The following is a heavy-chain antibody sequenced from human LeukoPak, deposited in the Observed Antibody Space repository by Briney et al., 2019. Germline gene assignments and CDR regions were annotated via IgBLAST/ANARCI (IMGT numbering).Heavy chain of an antibody. D-gene: IGHD3-3*01. Sequence: AGGSLRLSCAASGFTFSSYSMNWVRQAPGKGLEWVSYISSSSSTIYYADSVKGRFNISRDNAKTSLYLQMNSLRDEDTAVYYCAREGYYDFWSGRGAARNYYYYYYMDVWGKGTTVTVSS. V-gene: IGHV3-48*02. CDR3: AREGYYDFWSGRGAARNYYYYYYMDV. CDR1: GFTFSSYS. CDR2: ISSSSSTI. J-gene: IGHJ6*03.